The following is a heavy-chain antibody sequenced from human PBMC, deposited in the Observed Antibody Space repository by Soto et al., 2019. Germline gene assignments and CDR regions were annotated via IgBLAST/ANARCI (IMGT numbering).Heavy chain of an antibody. CDR1: GGSISSYY. D-gene: IGHD1-7*01. CDR2: IYYSGGT. J-gene: IGHJ6*02. CDR3: AREGLTGTIGLYYYYGMDV. V-gene: IGHV4-59*01. Sequence: QVQLQESGPGLVKPSETLSLTCTVSGGSISSYYWSWIRQPPGKGLEWIGYIYYSGGTNYTPSLKSRVTISVDTSKNQFSLKLSSVTAADTAVYYCAREGLTGTIGLYYYYGMDVWGQGTTVTVSS.